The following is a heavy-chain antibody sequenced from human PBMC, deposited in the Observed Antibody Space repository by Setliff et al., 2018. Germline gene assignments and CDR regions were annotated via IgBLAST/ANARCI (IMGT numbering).Heavy chain of an antibody. CDR1: GASVSSHY. CDR3: ARKVEQWLTPHFDY. V-gene: IGHV4-59*02. Sequence: KTSETLSLTCNVSGASVSSHYWDWIRQPPGKGLEWIGYIYYSGSTYYNPSLKSRVTMSVDVSKSQFSLRLSSVTAADTAVYYCARKVEQWLTPHFDYWGQGALVTVSS. J-gene: IGHJ4*02. CDR2: IYYSGST. D-gene: IGHD6-19*01.